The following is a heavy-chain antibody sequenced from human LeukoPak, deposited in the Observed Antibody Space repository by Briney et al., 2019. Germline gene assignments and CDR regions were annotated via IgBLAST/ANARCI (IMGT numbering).Heavy chain of an antibody. J-gene: IGHJ4*02. Sequence: GASVKVSCKASGYTFTGYYMHWVRQAPGQGLVWMGWINPDSGGTAYAQKFQGRVTMTRDPSISTAYMELSRLRSDDTAVYYCASVVDSSSRYYFDYLGQGTLVTVSS. CDR1: GYTFTGYY. D-gene: IGHD6-13*01. CDR3: ASVVDSSSRYYFDY. V-gene: IGHV1-2*02. CDR2: INPDSGGT.